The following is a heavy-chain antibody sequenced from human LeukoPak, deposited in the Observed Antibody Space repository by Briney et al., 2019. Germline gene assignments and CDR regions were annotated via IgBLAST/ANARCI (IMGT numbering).Heavy chain of an antibody. J-gene: IGHJ4*02. CDR1: GHDFINAW. D-gene: IGHD6-19*01. CDR2: IKRNTDTGTT. Sequence: PGGSLRLSCAASGHDFINAWMSWVRQAPGRGLEWVARIKRNTDTGTTKHGEPVEGTFTVSRDDSKNTLYLQMNSLKIEDTAVYYCTTGDRGWQDYWGQGTLVTVSS. CDR3: TTGDRGWQDY. V-gene: IGHV3-15*01.